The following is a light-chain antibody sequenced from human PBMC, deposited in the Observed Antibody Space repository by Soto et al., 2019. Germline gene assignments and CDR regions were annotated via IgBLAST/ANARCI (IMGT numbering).Light chain of an antibody. CDR3: SSYAGSNIVV. J-gene: IGLJ2*01. Sequence: QSALTQPPSASGSPGQSVTISCTGTSXXVGGYNFVSWYQQHPGKAPKLMIYEVSERPSGVPDRFSGSKSGNTASLTVSGLQAXDEADYYCSSYAGSNIVVFGGGTKLTVL. V-gene: IGLV2-8*01. CDR1: SXXVGGYNF. CDR2: EVS.